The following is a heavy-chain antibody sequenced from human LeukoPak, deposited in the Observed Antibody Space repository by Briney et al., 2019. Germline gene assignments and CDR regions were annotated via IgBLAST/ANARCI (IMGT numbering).Heavy chain of an antibody. CDR1: GFTFSSYS. D-gene: IGHD3-22*01. V-gene: IGHV3-48*01. J-gene: IGHJ4*02. CDR3: ARGSTYYDSSGQVPFDY. CDR2: ISGSSSTI. Sequence: GGSLRLSCAASGFTFSSYSMNWVRQAPGKGLEWGSYISGSSSTIYYADSVKGRFTISRGNGKNTLYLQMNSLRAEDTAVYYCARGSTYYDSSGQVPFDYWGQGTLVTVSS.